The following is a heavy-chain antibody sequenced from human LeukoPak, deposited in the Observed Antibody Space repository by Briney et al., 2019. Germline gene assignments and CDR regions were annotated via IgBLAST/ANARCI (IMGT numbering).Heavy chain of an antibody. Sequence: PGGSLRLSCVASGFTFSDSAIHWVRQSSGKGLEWIGHMDKETNLYATALAASVKGRFTVSRDDSKNMAYLHMNSRKTEDTALYYCTRDSGTYNWFDPWGQGTLVTVSS. CDR3: TRDSGTYNWFDP. CDR2: MDKETNLYAT. CDR1: GFTFSDSA. V-gene: IGHV3-73*01. D-gene: IGHD1-26*01. J-gene: IGHJ5*02.